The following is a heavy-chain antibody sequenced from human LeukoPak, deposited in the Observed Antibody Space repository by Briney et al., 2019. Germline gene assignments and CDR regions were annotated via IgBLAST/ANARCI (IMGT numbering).Heavy chain of an antibody. D-gene: IGHD3-22*01. CDR1: GFTFSNYW. CDR3: ARDLRYYDSSGYYAWYFDY. V-gene: IGHV3-53*01. J-gene: IGHJ4*02. CDR2: IYSGGST. Sequence: GGSLRLSCAASGFTFSNYWMTWVRQAPGKGLEWVSVIYSGGSTYYADSVKGRFTISRDNSKNTLYLQMNSLRAEDTAVYYCARDLRYYDSSGYYAWYFDYWGQGTLVTVSS.